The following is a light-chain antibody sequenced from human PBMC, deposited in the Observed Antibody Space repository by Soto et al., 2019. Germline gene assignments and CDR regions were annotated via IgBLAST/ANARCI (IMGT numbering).Light chain of an antibody. CDR1: TSDVGGYNY. Sequence: QSVLTQPRSVSGSPGQSVTISCTGTTSDVGGYNYVSWYQQHPSKAPKLMIYDVTKRPSGVPDRFSGSKSGNTASLTISGLQAEDKADYYCCSYAGSYSYVFGTGTKVTVL. J-gene: IGLJ1*01. V-gene: IGLV2-11*01. CDR3: CSYAGSYSYV. CDR2: DVT.